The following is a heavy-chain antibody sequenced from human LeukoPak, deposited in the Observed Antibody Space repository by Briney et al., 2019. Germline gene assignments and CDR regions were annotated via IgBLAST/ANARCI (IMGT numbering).Heavy chain of an antibody. V-gene: IGHV3-23*01. CDR1: GFTLSSYV. CDR3: AKDLGGDYVPFDN. CDR2: LSGTAART. J-gene: IGHJ4*02. Sequence: PGGSLRLSCAGSGFTLSSYVMSWVRQAPGKGLEWVSSLSGTAARTYYADSVKGWFTISRDNSKNTLYLQMSSLRAEDTALYYCAKDLGGDYVPFDNWGQGTLVTVSS. D-gene: IGHD4-17*01.